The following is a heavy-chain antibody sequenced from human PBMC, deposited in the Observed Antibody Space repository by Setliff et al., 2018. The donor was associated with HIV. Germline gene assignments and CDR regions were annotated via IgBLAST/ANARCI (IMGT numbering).Heavy chain of an antibody. V-gene: IGHV4-38-2*02. CDR1: GYSISSGYH. J-gene: IGHJ3*02. CDR2: IYHSGST. D-gene: IGHD6-19*01. Sequence: PSETLSLTCSVSGYSISSGYHWAWIRHPQGKGLEWIGSIYHSGSTYYNPSRKSRVTISLDTSKNQFSLKLSSVTAADTAVYYCAREVFSGWRIFDIWGHGTMVTVSS. CDR3: AREVFSGWRIFDI.